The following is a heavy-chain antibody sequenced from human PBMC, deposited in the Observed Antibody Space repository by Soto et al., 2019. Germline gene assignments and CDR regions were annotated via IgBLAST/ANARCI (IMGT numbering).Heavy chain of an antibody. CDR1: GFTVSSNY. D-gene: IGHD3-22*01. V-gene: IGHV3-53*01. Sequence: EVQLVESGGGLIQPGGSLRLSCAASGFTVSSNYMSWVRQAPGKGLEWVSVIYSGGSTYYADSVKGRFTISRDNYKNTLYLQMNSLRAEDTAVYYCARGPDYYDSSGYYFDYWGQGTLVTVSS. CDR3: ARGPDYYDSSGYYFDY. CDR2: IYSGGST. J-gene: IGHJ4*02.